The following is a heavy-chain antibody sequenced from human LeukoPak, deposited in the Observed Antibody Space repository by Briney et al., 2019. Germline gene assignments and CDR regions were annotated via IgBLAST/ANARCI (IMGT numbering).Heavy chain of an antibody. Sequence: ASVKVSCKASGYTFISYAMNWVRQAPGQGLEWMGWINTNTGNPTYAQGFTGRFVFSLDTSVSTAYLQISSLKAEDTAVYYCARESLVHRFSSSQTLGYWGQGTLVTVSS. V-gene: IGHV7-4-1*02. CDR3: ARESLVHRFSSSQTLGY. CDR2: INTNTGNP. CDR1: GYTFISYA. J-gene: IGHJ4*02. D-gene: IGHD6-6*01.